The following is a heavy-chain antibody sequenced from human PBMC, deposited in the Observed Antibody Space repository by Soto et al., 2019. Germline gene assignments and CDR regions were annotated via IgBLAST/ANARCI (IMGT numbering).Heavy chain of an antibody. CDR1: GGSISSGGYY. J-gene: IGHJ6*02. V-gene: IGHV4-31*03. CDR2: IYYSGST. D-gene: IGHD5-18*01. CDR3: AGFDVDTAMEKNYYYYGMDV. Sequence: PLSLTCTFSGGSISSGGYYWSWIRQHPGKGLEWIGYIYYSGSTYYNPSLKSRVTISVDTSKNQFSLKLSSVTAADTAVYYCAGFDVDTAMEKNYYYYGMDVWGQGTTVTVSS.